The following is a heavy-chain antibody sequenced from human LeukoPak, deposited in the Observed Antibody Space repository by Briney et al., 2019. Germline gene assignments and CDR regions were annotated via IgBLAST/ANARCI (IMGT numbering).Heavy chain of an antibody. J-gene: IGHJ5*02. CDR2: INAGNGNT. CDR3: ASTYCSGGSCYGKWWFDP. Sequence: ASVKVSCKASGYTFTSYAMHWVRQAPGQRLEWMGWINAGNGNTKYSQKFQGRVTITRDTSASTTYMELSSLRSEDTAVYYCASTYCSGGSCYGKWWFDPWGQGTLVTVSS. D-gene: IGHD2-15*01. CDR1: GYTFTSYA. V-gene: IGHV1-3*01.